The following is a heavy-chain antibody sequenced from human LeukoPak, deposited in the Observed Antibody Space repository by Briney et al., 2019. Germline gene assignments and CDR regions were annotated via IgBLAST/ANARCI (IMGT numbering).Heavy chain of an antibody. V-gene: IGHV1-69*13. J-gene: IGHJ3*02. CDR3: ARDSGYYGDYRLVAEAFDI. D-gene: IGHD4-17*01. CDR2: IIPIFGTA. CDR1: GGTFSSYA. Sequence: GASVKVSCKASGGTFSSYAISWVRQAPGQGLEWMGGIIPIFGTANYAQKFQGRVTITADESTSTAYMELSSLRSEDTAVYYCARDSGYYGDYRLVAEAFDIWGQGTMVTVSS.